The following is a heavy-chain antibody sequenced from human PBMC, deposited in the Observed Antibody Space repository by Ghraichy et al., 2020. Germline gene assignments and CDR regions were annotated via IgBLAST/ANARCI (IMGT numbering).Heavy chain of an antibody. CDR2: ISWNSVSI. CDR1: GFTFDEYA. V-gene: IGHV3-9*01. CDR3: AKDSHSSSSVFDY. Sequence: GGSLRLSCAASGFTFDEYAMHWVRQAPGKGLEWVSGISWNSVSIGYADSVKGRFTISRDNAKNSLYLQMNSLRAEDTALYYCAKDSHSSSSVFDYWGQGTLVTVSS. D-gene: IGHD6-6*01. J-gene: IGHJ4*02.